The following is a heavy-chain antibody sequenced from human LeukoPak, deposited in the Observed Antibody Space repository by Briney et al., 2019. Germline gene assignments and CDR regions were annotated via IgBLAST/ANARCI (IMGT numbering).Heavy chain of an antibody. CDR1: GFTFDDYA. CDR3: AKESSYSSSAFDY. CDR2: ISWNSGSI. J-gene: IGHJ4*02. Sequence: PGRSLRLSCAASGFTFDDYAMHWVRQAPGKGLEWVSGISWNSGSIGYADSVKGRFTISRDNAKNSLYLQMNSLRAEDMALYYCAKESSYSSSAFDYWGQGTLVTVSS. V-gene: IGHV3-9*03. D-gene: IGHD6-6*01.